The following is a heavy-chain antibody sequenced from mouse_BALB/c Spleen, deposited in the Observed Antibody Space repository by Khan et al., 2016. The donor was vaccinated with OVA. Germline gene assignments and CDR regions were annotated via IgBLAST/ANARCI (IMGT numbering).Heavy chain of an antibody. D-gene: IGHD4-1*01. V-gene: IGHV3-2*02. CDR2: ISYSGST. CDR3: ASELGRYYALDY. Sequence: EVQLVESGPGLVKPSQSLSLTCTVTGYSITSDYAWNWIRQFPGNKLEWMGYISYSGSTTYNPSLKSRISITRNTSKDPFFLQLKSVTSEDTATYYCASELGRYYALDYWGQGTSVTVSS. CDR1: GYSITSDYA. J-gene: IGHJ4*01.